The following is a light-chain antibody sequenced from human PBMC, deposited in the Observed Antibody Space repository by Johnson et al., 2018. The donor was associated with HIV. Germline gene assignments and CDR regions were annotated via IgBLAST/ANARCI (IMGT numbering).Light chain of an antibody. CDR2: DNN. J-gene: IGLJ1*01. CDR1: SSNIGNNY. CDR3: GTWGGV. Sequence: QSALTQPPSVSAATGQKVTISCSGSSSNIGNNYVSWYQQLPGTAHKLLIYDNNKRPSGIPDRFSGSKSGTSATLGITGLQTGDEADYYCGTWGGVFGTGTKVTVL. V-gene: IGLV1-51*01.